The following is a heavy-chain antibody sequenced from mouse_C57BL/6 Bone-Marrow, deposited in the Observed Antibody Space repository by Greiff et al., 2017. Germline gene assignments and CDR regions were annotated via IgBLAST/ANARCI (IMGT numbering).Heavy chain of an antibody. CDR2: IRNKANNHAT. Sequence: EVKLMESGGGLVQPGGSMKLSCAASGFTFSDAWMDWVRQSPEKGLEWVAEIRNKANNHATYYAESVKGRFTISRDDSKRSVYLQMNSLRAEDTGIYYVVRGLYGMSSGGGVGYWGQGTLVTVSA. CDR3: VRGLYGMSSGGGVGY. D-gene: IGHD1-1*01. V-gene: IGHV6-6*01. CDR1: GFTFSDAW. J-gene: IGHJ3*01.